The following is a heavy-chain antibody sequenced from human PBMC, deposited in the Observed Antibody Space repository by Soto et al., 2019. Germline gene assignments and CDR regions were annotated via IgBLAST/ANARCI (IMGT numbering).Heavy chain of an antibody. CDR1: GGSISSYY. D-gene: IGHD3-10*01. V-gene: IGHV4-59*01. CDR2: IYYSGST. Sequence: QVQLQESGPGLVKPSESLSLTCTVSGGSISSYYWSWIRHPPGKGLEWIGYIYYSGSTNYNPSLKSRVTISVDTSKNQFSLMLSSVTAADPAVYYCARRYGSAFDIWGQGTMVTVSS. CDR3: ARRYGSAFDI. J-gene: IGHJ3*02.